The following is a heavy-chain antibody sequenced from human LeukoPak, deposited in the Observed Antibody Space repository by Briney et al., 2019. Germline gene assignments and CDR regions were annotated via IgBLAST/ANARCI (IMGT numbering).Heavy chain of an antibody. CDR2: INHSGST. Sequence: LRLSCAASGFTFSSYAMSWVRQPPGKGLEWIGEINHSGSTNYNPSLKSRVTISVDTSKNQFSLKLSSVTAADTAVYYCASRRRRGIAVAGTYFDYWGQGTLVTVSS. D-gene: IGHD6-19*01. CDR3: ASRRRRGIAVAGTYFDY. V-gene: IGHV4-34*01. CDR1: GFTFSSYA. J-gene: IGHJ4*02.